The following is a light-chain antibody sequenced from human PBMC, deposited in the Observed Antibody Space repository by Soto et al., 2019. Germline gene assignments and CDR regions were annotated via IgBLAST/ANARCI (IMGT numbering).Light chain of an antibody. CDR1: QSVSNN. V-gene: IGKV3-15*01. J-gene: IGKJ5*01. CDR3: QQYNNWPPFT. CDR2: GAS. Sequence: ELVMTQSPVTLSVSPGERATLSCRASQSVSNNLAWYQQKPGQAPSLLIYGASTRATGIPARFSGSGSGTEFTLTISSLQSEDFAVYYCQQYNNWPPFTFGQGPRLEIK.